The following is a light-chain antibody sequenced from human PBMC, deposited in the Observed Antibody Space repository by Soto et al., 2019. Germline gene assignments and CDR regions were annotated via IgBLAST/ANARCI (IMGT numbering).Light chain of an antibody. CDR2: DVS. V-gene: IGLV2-14*03. J-gene: IGLJ1*01. CDR1: SSDVGAYNF. Sequence: QSALTQPASVSGSRGQSITISCTGTSSDVGAYNFVSWYQQHPGKLPKLMIFDVSRRPSGVSDRFSGSKSGNTASLTISGLQAEDEGDYYCSSYTSSSTHFFGSGTKVTVL. CDR3: SSYTSSSTHF.